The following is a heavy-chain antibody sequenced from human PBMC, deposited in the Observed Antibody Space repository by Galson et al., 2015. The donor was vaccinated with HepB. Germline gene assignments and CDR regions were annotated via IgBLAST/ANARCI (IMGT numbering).Heavy chain of an antibody. D-gene: IGHD3-10*01. CDR2: INPNSGGT. CDR3: ARSTAQITMVRGVQGIYYGMDV. Sequence: SVKVSCKASGYTFTGYYMHWVRQAPGQGLEWMGWINPNSGGTNYAQKFQGWVTMTRDTSISTAYMELSRLRSDDTAVYYCARSTAQITMVRGVQGIYYGMDVWGQGTTVTVSS. V-gene: IGHV1-2*04. J-gene: IGHJ6*02. CDR1: GYTFTGYY.